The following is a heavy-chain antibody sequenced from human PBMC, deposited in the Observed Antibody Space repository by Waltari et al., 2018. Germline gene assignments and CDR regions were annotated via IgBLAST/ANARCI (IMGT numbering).Heavy chain of an antibody. CDR3: AIVFDYYFYYMDV. CDR1: GGSLSGYH. Sequence: QVQLQQWGAGLLKPSETLSLTCDVSGGSLSGYHWNWIRQHPGKGLEWIGEINDSGRTTSNPPLDCRVTVSIDTANVQFSLRVRSVTAAYTAVYYCAIVFDYYFYYMDVLGKGTTVTISS. CDR2: INDSGRT. J-gene: IGHJ6*03. D-gene: IGHD3-3*01. V-gene: IGHV4-34*02.